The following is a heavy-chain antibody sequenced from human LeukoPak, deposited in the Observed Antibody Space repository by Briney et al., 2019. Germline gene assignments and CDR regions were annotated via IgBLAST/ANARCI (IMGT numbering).Heavy chain of an antibody. J-gene: IGHJ5*02. CDR2: IYYSGST. CDR3: ARADCSGGSCYEGDNWFDP. D-gene: IGHD2-15*01. CDR1: GGSISNYY. V-gene: IGHV4-59*01. Sequence: PSETLSLTCTVSGGSISNYYWSLIRQPPGKGLEWIGYIYYSGSTNYNPSLKSRVTISVDTSKNQFSLKLSSVTAADTAVYYCARADCSGGSCYEGDNWFDPWGQGTLVTVSS.